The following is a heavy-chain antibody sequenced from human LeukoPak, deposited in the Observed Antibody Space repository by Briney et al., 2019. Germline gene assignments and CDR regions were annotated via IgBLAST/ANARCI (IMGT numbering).Heavy chain of an antibody. Sequence: SVKVSCKASGGTFSSYAISWVRQAPGQGLEWMGGIIPIFGTANYAQKFQGRVAITADESTSTAYMELSSLRSEDTAVYYCARGQLLYYYYGMDVWGQGTTVTVSS. D-gene: IGHD2-2*01. CDR1: GGTFSSYA. CDR3: ARGQLLYYYYGMDV. CDR2: IIPIFGTA. V-gene: IGHV1-69*13. J-gene: IGHJ6*02.